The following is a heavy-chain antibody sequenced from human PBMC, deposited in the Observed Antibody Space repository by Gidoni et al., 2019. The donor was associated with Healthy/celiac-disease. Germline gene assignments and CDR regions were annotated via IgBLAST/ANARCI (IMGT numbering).Heavy chain of an antibody. V-gene: IGHV3-23*01. CDR1: GFTFSSYA. CDR3: AKESSSSWYLHYFDY. Sequence: EVQLLESGEGLVQPGGSLRLSCAASGFTFSSYAMSWVRQATGKGLEWVSAISGSGGSTYYADSVKGRFTISRDNSKNTLYLQMNSLRAEDTAVYYCAKESSSSWYLHYFDYWGQGTLVTVSS. D-gene: IGHD6-13*01. CDR2: ISGSGGST. J-gene: IGHJ4*02.